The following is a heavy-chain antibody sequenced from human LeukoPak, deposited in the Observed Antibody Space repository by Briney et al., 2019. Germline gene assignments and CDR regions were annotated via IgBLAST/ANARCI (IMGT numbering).Heavy chain of an antibody. Sequence: ASVKVSCKASGYTFTGYYIHWVRQAPGQGLEWMGRINPNSGDTNYAQKFQGRATMTRDTSISTAYMELSRLRSDDTAVYYCARDQGGNAIDYWGQGTLVTVSS. CDR3: ARDQGGNAIDY. CDR2: INPNSGDT. CDR1: GYTFTGYY. D-gene: IGHD1-1*01. J-gene: IGHJ4*02. V-gene: IGHV1-2*06.